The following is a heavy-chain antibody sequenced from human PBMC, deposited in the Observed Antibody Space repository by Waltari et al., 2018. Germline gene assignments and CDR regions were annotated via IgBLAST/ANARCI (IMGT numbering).Heavy chain of an antibody. V-gene: IGHV4-59*12. CDR1: GGSISSYY. CDR3: ARRPIINYYGSGRFDY. J-gene: IGHJ4*02. CDR2: INHSGST. Sequence: QVQLQESGPGLVKPSETLSLTCTVSGGSISSYYWSWIRQPPGKGLEWIGEINHSGSTNYNPSLKSRVTISVDTSKNQFSLKLSSVTAADTAVYYCARRPIINYYGSGRFDYWGQGTLVTVSS. D-gene: IGHD3-10*01.